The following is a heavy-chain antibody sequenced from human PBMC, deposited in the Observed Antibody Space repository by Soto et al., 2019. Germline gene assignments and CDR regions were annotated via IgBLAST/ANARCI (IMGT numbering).Heavy chain of an antibody. V-gene: IGHV4-34*01. CDR1: GGSFSGYY. CDR3: ARGRILEWLPRFDP. J-gene: IGHJ5*02. CDR2: INHSGST. D-gene: IGHD3-3*01. Sequence: QVQLQQWGAGLLKPSETLSLTCAVYGGSFSGYYWSWIRQPPGKGLEWIGEINHSGSTNYNPSLKSRVTISVDTSKNQFSLKLSSVTAADTAVYYCARGRILEWLPRFDPWGQGTLVTVSS.